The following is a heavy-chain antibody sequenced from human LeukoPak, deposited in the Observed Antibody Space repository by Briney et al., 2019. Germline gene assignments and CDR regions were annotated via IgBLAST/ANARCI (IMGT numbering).Heavy chain of an antibody. Sequence: SETLSLTCTVSGGSLSSSSYYWGWIRQPPGKGLEWIERTYYSGSTYYNPSLKSRVTISVDTSKNQFSLKLSSVTAADTAVYYCAREVRIAAAGTLGEYYYYYGMDVWGQGTTVTVSS. CDR1: GGSLSSSSYY. CDR2: TYYSGST. V-gene: IGHV4-39*02. J-gene: IGHJ6*02. D-gene: IGHD6-13*01. CDR3: AREVRIAAAGTLGEYYYYYGMDV.